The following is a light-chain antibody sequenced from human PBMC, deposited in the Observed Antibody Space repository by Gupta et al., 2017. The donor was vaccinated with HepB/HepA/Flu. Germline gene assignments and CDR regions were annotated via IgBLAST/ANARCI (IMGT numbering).Light chain of an antibody. J-gene: IGKJ1*01. CDR1: QSVDSSY. CDR3: QHYGDSPWT. Sequence: IVLSHSPGTLSLSPGDRAPLSCRASQSVDSSYSVWYQQKPGQAPRLLIYGASSRAAGIPDRFSGSGSGTDFILTISRLEPEDVAVYYCQHYGDSPWTFGQGTKVEIK. CDR2: GAS. V-gene: IGKV3-20*01.